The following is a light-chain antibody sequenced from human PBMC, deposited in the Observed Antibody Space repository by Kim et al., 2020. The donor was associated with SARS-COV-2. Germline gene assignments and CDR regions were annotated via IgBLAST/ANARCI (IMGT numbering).Light chain of an antibody. J-gene: IGKJ2*01. CDR1: QSVLYSSNNKNY. Sequence: IVMTQSPDSLAVSLGERATINCKSSQSVLYSSNNKNYLAWYQQKPGQPPKLLIYWASTRESGVPDRSSGSGSGTDFTLTISSLQAEDVAVYNCQQYYSTPYTFGQGTKLEI. CDR2: WAS. CDR3: QQYYSTPYT. V-gene: IGKV4-1*01.